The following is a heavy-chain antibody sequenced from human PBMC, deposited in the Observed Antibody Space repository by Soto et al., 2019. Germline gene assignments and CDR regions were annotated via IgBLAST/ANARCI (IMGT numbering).Heavy chain of an antibody. D-gene: IGHD1-26*01. CDR3: ARDGGRHSWGIEY. V-gene: IGHV1-69*01. CDR2: IIPIFGTA. J-gene: IGHJ4*02. Sequence: QVQLVQSGAEVKKPGSSVKVSCKASGGTFSSYSINWVRQAPGQGLEWMGEIIPIFGTANYAQKFQGRVTITADESTSTAYMELSSLRSDDTSVYYCARDGGRHSWGIEYWGQGTLVTVSS. CDR1: GGTFSSYS.